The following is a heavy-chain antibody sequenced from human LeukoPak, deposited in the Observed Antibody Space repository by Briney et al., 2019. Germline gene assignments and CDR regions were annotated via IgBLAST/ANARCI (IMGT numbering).Heavy chain of an antibody. CDR3: ARDKGGSGYDHLDP. CDR2: TYYRSKWYN. Sequence: SQTLSLTCAISVDSVSTNSAAWSWIRQSPSRGLEWLGSTYYRSKWYNDYAVSVKSRITINPHTSKNQFSLQLNSVTHEDTAVYYCARDKGGSGYDHLDPWGQGTLVTVSS. V-gene: IGHV6-1*01. J-gene: IGHJ5*02. CDR1: VDSVSTNSAA. D-gene: IGHD5-12*01.